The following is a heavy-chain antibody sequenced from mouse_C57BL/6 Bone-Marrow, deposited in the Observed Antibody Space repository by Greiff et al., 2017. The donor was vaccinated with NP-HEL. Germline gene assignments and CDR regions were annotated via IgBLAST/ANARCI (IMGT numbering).Heavy chain of an antibody. V-gene: IGHV14-1*01. CDR1: GFNITDYY. CDR2: IDPEDGDT. Sequence: VQLQQSGPELVRPGASVKLSCTASGFNITDYYMHWVKQRPEQGLEWIGRIDPEDGDTEYAPKFQGKATMTADTSSNTAYLQLSSLTSEDTAVYYCTTHSLGPFDYWGQGTTLTVSS. J-gene: IGHJ2*01. CDR3: TTHSLGPFDY.